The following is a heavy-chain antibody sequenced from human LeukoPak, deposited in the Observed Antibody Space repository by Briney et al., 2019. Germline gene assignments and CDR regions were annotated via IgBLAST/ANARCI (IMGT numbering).Heavy chain of an antibody. Sequence: ASVKVSCKVSGYTFTDYYMHWVQQVPGKGLEWMGLVDPEDGETIYAEKFQGRVTITADTSTDTAYMELSSLRSEDTAVYYCATLELERRSVIDYWGQGTLVTVSS. V-gene: IGHV1-69-2*01. D-gene: IGHD1-1*01. J-gene: IGHJ4*01. CDR2: VDPEDGET. CDR1: GYTFTDYY. CDR3: ATLELERRSVIDY.